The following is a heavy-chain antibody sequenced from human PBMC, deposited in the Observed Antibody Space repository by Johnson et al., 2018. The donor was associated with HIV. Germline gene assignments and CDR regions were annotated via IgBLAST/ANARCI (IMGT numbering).Heavy chain of an antibody. CDR1: GFTFNGHW. Sequence: VQLVESGGGLVQPGRSPRLSCVASGFTFNGHWMSWVRQAPGKGLEWVANIKQDGSEKYYVDSLKGRFTISRDNVKKSLYLQMNSLRAEDTALYYCARNEAATDAFDIWGQGTMVTVSS. V-gene: IGHV3-7*02. CDR2: IKQDGSEK. CDR3: ARNEAATDAFDI. J-gene: IGHJ3*02.